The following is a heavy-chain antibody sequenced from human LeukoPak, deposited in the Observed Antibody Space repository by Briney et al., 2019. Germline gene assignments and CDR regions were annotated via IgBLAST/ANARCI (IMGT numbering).Heavy chain of an antibody. Sequence: GGSLRLSCAASGFTFSSYSMNWVRQAPGKGLEWVSSISSSSSYIYYADSVKGRFTISRDNAKNSLYLQMNSLRAEDTAVYYCAREPGDGYNAPLDYWGQGTLVTVSS. CDR3: AREPGDGYNAPLDY. CDR2: ISSSSSYI. J-gene: IGHJ4*02. CDR1: GFTFSSYS. D-gene: IGHD5-24*01. V-gene: IGHV3-21*01.